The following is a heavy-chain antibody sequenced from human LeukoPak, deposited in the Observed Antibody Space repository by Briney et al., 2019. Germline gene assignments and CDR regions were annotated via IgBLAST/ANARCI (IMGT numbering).Heavy chain of an antibody. Sequence: GGSLRLSCAASGFTFSSYAMSWVRQAPGKGLEWVSAISGSGGSTYYADSVKGRFTISRDNSKNTLYLQMNSLRAEDTAVYYCAKSNLYEILTGYLLFDYWGQGTLVTVSS. D-gene: IGHD3-9*01. CDR3: AKSNLYEILTGYLLFDY. V-gene: IGHV3-23*01. CDR2: ISGSGGST. J-gene: IGHJ4*02. CDR1: GFTFSSYA.